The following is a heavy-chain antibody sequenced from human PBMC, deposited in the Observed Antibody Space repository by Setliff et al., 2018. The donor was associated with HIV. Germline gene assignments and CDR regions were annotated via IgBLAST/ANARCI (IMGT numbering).Heavy chain of an antibody. V-gene: IGHV4-39*01. CDR3: ARQRDFDWLLQNYYYMDV. J-gene: IGHJ6*03. CDR2: MSYSGSA. CDR1: GGSISSRDYY. Sequence: SETLSLTRTVSGGSISSRDYYWGWIRQPPGKGLEWIGSMSYSGSAYYNPSLKSRVTISVDTSKSQFSLRLSSVTAADTAVYYCARQRDFDWLLQNYYYMDVWGKGATVTAP. D-gene: IGHD3-9*01.